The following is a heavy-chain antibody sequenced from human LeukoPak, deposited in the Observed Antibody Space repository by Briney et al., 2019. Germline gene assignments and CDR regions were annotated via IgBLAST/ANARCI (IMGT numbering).Heavy chain of an antibody. V-gene: IGHV3-30-3*01. CDR1: GFTFNNYA. J-gene: IGHJ4*02. CDR3: ARGYDFWSPGY. CDR2: ISYDGSNK. Sequence: GGSLRLSCAASGFTFNNYAMHWVRQAPGKGLEWVAVISYDGSNKYYADSVKGRFTISRDNSKSTLYLQVNSLRAEDTAVYYCARGYDFWSPGYWGQGTLVTVSS. D-gene: IGHD3-3*01.